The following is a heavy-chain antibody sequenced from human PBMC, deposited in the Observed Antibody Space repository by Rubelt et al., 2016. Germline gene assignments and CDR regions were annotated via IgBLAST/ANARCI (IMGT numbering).Heavy chain of an antibody. Sequence: QLQLQESGPGLVKPSETLSLTCIVSGGSISSSSYYWGWIRQSPGKGLEWIGSIYYSGSTYCNPSPSSRVTISVDTSKNQFSLRLSLVTSAATTVYDFVRGGKIRTFDHWGQGTLVTVSS. CDR1: GGSISSSSYY. D-gene: IGHD3-16*01. V-gene: IGHV4-39*01. CDR2: IYYSGST. J-gene: IGHJ4*02. CDR3: VRGGKIRTFDH.